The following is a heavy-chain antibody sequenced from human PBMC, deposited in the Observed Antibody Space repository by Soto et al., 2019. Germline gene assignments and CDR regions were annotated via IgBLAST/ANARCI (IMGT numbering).Heavy chain of an antibody. Sequence: ASVKVSCKASGGTFSSYAISWVRQAPGQGLEWMGGIIPIFGTANYAQKFQGRVTITADESTSTAYMELSSLRSEDTAVYYCARDQAHCSSTSCYAFDIWGQGTMVTVSS. CDR1: GGTFSSYA. J-gene: IGHJ3*02. CDR3: ARDQAHCSSTSCYAFDI. CDR2: IIPIFGTA. D-gene: IGHD2-2*01. V-gene: IGHV1-69*13.